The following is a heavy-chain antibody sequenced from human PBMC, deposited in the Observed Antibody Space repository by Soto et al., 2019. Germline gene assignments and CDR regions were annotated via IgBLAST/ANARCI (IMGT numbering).Heavy chain of an antibody. D-gene: IGHD2-15*01. CDR3: ARAGCSGGSCYPIYYYYYMDV. Sequence: TSETLSLTCTVSGGSISSYYWSWIRQPPGKGLEWIGYIYYSGSTNYNPSLKSRVTISVDTSKNQFSLKLSSVTAADTAVYYCARAGCSGGSCYPIYYYYYMDVWGKGTTVTV. V-gene: IGHV4-59*01. CDR2: IYYSGST. J-gene: IGHJ6*03. CDR1: GGSISSYY.